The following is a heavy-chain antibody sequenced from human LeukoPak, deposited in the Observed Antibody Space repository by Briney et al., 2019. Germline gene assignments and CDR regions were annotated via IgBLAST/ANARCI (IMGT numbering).Heavy chain of an antibody. CDR3: ARGQGGSYYASNWFDP. J-gene: IGHJ5*02. CDR2: IYYSGST. V-gene: IGHV4-39*07. Sequence: SETLSLTCTVSGGSISSSSYYWGWIRQPPGKGLEWIGSIYYSGSTYYNPSLKSRVTISVDTSKNQFSLKLSSVTAADTAVYYCARGQGGSYYASNWFDPWGQGTLVTVSS. D-gene: IGHD1-26*01. CDR1: GGSISSSSYY.